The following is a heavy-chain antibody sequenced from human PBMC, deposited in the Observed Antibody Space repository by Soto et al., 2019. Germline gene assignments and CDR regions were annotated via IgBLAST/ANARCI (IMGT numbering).Heavy chain of an antibody. CDR1: GFTFSSYG. V-gene: IGHV3-23*01. J-gene: IGHJ4*02. CDR3: AKGSEWLTPRHHFDY. Sequence: GGSLRLSCAASGFTFSSYGMHWVRQAPGKGLEWVSAISGSGGSTYYADSVKGRFTISRDNSKNTLYLQMNSLRAEDTAVYYCAKGSEWLTPRHHFDYWGQGTLVTVSS. CDR2: ISGSGGST. D-gene: IGHD3-3*01.